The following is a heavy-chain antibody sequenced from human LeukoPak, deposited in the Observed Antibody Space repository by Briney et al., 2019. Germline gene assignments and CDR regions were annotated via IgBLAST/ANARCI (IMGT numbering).Heavy chain of an antibody. CDR3: ARGPVALPNDRLSLFFDF. D-gene: IGHD2-8*01. CDR2: VKHDGDT. V-gene: IGHV4-34*01. CDR1: GASFNTYY. J-gene: IGHJ5*01. Sequence: SETLSLTCAVYGASFNTYYWTWIRQSPDKGLEWIGEVKHDGDTNVNPSLRSRVVMSVDASKNQFSSKMTSVTAADTAIYFCARGPVALPNDRLSLFFDFWGQGTLVTVSS.